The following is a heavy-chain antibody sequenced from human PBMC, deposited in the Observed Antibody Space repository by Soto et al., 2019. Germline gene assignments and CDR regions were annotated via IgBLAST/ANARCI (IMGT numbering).Heavy chain of an antibody. CDR3: VRGSIDSYPCSRIFDV. Sequence: LSCVASGLTFRSRSMSWVRQSPGEGLEWVSTITDTGGDAKYADAVRGRVAISSDNSKIKLCLQMSDLRAEDSAVYLWVRGSIDSYPCSRIFDVWGRGTLVTVSS. CDR1: GLTFRSRS. J-gene: IGHJ4*02. V-gene: IGHV3-23*01. D-gene: IGHD2-15*01. CDR2: ITDTGGDA.